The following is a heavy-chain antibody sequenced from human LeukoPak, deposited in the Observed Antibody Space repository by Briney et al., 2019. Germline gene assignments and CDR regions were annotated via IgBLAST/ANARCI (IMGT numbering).Heavy chain of an antibody. D-gene: IGHD4-11*01. J-gene: IGHJ4*02. V-gene: IGHV3-23*05. CDR2: FKTNYNQV. CDR1: GFTFSSHW. Sequence: GGSLRLSCAGSGFTFSSHWIGWVRQAPGKGLEWVSTFKTNYNQVYYAESVRGRFTISTDNSKNTAYLQMNSLRVEDTALYYCARSVPDYTRFDFWGQGALVTVSS. CDR3: ARSVPDYTRFDF.